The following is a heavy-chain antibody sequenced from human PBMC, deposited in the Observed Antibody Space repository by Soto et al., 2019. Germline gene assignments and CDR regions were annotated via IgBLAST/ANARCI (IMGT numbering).Heavy chain of an antibody. V-gene: IGHV1-58*02. D-gene: IGHD3-10*01. CDR1: GFTFTSSA. Sequence: ASVKVSCKASGFTFTSSAMQWVRQARGQRLEWIGWIVVGSGNTNYAQKFQERVTITRDMSTSTAYMELSSLRSEDTAVYYCAATDYYYGSGSYYNQIYYYYGMDVWG. CDR3: AATDYYYGSGSYYNQIYYYYGMDV. CDR2: IVVGSGNT. J-gene: IGHJ6*02.